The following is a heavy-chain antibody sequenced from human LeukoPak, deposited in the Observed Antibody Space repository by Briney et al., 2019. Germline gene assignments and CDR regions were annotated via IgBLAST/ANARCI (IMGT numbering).Heavy chain of an antibody. CDR2: IKQDGSQK. V-gene: IGHV3-7*05. Sequence: GGSLRLSCAASGFTFSNFWMTWVRQAPGKGLEWVAIIKQDGSQKYYVDFVKGRFTISRDNARNSLYLQMNSLRAEDTAVYWAVAGTTYWGQGTLVTVSS. CDR1: GFTFSNFW. CDR3: VAGTTY. D-gene: IGHD6-19*01. J-gene: IGHJ4*02.